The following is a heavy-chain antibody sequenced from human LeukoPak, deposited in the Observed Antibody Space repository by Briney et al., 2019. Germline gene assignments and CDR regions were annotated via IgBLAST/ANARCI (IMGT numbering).Heavy chain of an antibody. CDR3: ARDRSYYYDSSGPRPHYYYGMDV. CDR2: ISETGRST. CDR1: GFTFSTFA. V-gene: IGHV3-23*01. Sequence: TGGSLRLSCVASGFTFSTFAMNWVRQAPGKGLEWVSTISETGRSTYYADSVKGQFTISRDNSKNTLYLQMNSLRAEDTAVYYCARDRSYYYDSSGPRPHYYYGMDVWGQGTTVTVSS. D-gene: IGHD3-22*01. J-gene: IGHJ6*02.